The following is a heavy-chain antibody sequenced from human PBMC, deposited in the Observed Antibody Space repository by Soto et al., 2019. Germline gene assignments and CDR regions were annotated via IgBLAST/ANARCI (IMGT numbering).Heavy chain of an antibody. CDR3: ARHPSPWFGDL. J-gene: IGHJ4*02. D-gene: IGHD3-10*01. CDR1: GVTVSSYA. Sequence: WGSLRLSCAASGVTVSSYAMSWVRQAPGKGLEWVSAISGSGGSTYYADSVKGRFAISRDNSKNTLYLQMNSLKASDTAMYYCARHPSPWFGDLWGQGTLVTVS. CDR2: ISGSGGST. V-gene: IGHV3-23*01.